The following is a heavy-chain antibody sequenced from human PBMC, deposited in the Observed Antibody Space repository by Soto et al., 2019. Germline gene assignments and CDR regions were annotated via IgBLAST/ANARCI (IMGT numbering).Heavy chain of an antibody. V-gene: IGHV1-2*02. CDR1: GYTFTGYY. CDR3: ARPYSSSWYYYYYGMDV. Sequence: ASVKFSCKASGYTFTGYYMHWVRQAPGQWLEWMGWINPNSGGTNYAQKFQGRVTMTRDTSISTAYMELSRLRSDDTAVYYCARPYSSSWYYYYYGMDVWGQGTTVTVSS. CDR2: INPNSGGT. J-gene: IGHJ6*02. D-gene: IGHD6-13*01.